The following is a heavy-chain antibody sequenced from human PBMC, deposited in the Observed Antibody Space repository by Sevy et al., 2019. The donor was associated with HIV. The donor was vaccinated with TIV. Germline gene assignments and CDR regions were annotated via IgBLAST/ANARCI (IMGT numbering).Heavy chain of an antibody. CDR1: GFTFSSYG. CDR2: ISYVGSNK. V-gene: IGHV3-30*18. D-gene: IGHD3-10*01. CDR3: AKDPGSGCYYYDGMDA. Sequence: GGSLRLSCAASGFTFSSYGMHWVRQAPGKGLEWVAVISYVGSNKYYADSVKGRFTISRDNSKNTLYLQMNSLRAEDKVEYYCAKDPGSGCYYYDGMDAWGQGTMVTVSS. J-gene: IGHJ6*02.